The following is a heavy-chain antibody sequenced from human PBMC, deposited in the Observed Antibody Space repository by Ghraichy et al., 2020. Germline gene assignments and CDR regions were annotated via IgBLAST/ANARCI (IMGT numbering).Heavy chain of an antibody. CDR2: IKQDGSEK. CDR1: GFTFSTYW. Sequence: GSLRLSCAASGFTFSTYWMSWVRQAPGKGLEWVANIKQDGSEKYYVNSVKGRFTMSRDNIKNSLYLQMNSLRAEDTAVYYCARVTYYDFWSGHPAYGMDVWGQGTTVTVSS. D-gene: IGHD3-3*01. V-gene: IGHV3-7*01. J-gene: IGHJ6*02. CDR3: ARVTYYDFWSGHPAYGMDV.